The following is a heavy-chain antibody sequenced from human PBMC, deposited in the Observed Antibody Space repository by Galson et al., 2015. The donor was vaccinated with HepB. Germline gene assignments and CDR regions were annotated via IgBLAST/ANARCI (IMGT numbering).Heavy chain of an antibody. D-gene: IGHD6-13*01. Sequence: SLRLSCAASGFTFSSYAMSWVRQAPGKGLEWVSAISGSGGSTYYADSVKGRFTISKDNSKNTLYLQMNSLRAEDTAVYYCAKGLGGAAAGIYYYYGMDVWGQGTTVTVSS. CDR2: ISGSGGST. J-gene: IGHJ6*02. CDR3: AKGLGGAAAGIYYYYGMDV. CDR1: GFTFSSYA. V-gene: IGHV3-23*01.